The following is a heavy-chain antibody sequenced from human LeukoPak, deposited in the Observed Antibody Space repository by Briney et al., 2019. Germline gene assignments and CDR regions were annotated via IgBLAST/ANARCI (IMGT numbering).Heavy chain of an antibody. Sequence: GGSLRLSCAASGFTFSSFWIHWVRQAPGKGLVWVSRINSDGSTTSYGDSVKGRFTISRDNAKNTLYLQMNSLRAEDTAVYYCARGKYSGYDLSFDYWGQGTLVTVSS. V-gene: IGHV3-74*01. CDR3: ARGKYSGYDLSFDY. J-gene: IGHJ4*02. CDR2: INSDGSTT. D-gene: IGHD5-12*01. CDR1: GFTFSSFW.